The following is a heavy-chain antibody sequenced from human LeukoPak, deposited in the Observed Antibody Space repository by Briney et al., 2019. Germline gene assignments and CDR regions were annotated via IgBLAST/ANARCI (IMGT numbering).Heavy chain of an antibody. CDR1: GFTFSSYA. CDR3: ARGPETYYDLWSGYSGVAY. Sequence: QPGRSLRLSCAASGFTFSSYAMHWVRQAPGKGLECVAVISYDGSNKYYADSVKGRFTISRDNSKNTLYLQMNSLRAEDTAVYYCARGPETYYDLWSGYSGVAYWGQGTRVTVSS. D-gene: IGHD3-3*01. CDR2: ISYDGSNK. V-gene: IGHV3-30-3*01. J-gene: IGHJ4*02.